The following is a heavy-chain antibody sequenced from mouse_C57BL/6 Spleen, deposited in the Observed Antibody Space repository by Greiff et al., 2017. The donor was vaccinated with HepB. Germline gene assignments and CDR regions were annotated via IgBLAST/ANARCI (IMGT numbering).Heavy chain of an antibody. D-gene: IGHD1-1*01. Sequence: QVQLQQSGPELVKPGASVKISCKASGYAFSSSWMNWVKQRPGKGLEWIGRIYPGDGDTNYNGKFKGKATLTADKSSSTAYMQLSSLTSEDSAVYFCARWRTTVDYFDYWGQGTTLTVSS. CDR3: ARWRTTVDYFDY. V-gene: IGHV1-82*01. CDR2: IYPGDGDT. J-gene: IGHJ2*01. CDR1: GYAFSSSW.